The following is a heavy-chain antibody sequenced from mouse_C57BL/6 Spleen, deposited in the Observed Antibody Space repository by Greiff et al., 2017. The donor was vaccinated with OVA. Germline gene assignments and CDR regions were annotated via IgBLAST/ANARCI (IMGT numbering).Heavy chain of an antibody. Sequence: EVQLQQSGPELVKPGASVKISCKASGYTFTDYYMNWVKQSHGKSLEWIGDINPNNGGTSYNQKFKGKATLTVDKSSSTAYMELRSLTSEDSAVYYCARVYPYYFDYWGQGTTLTVSS. D-gene: IGHD2-3*01. V-gene: IGHV1-26*01. CDR3: ARVYPYYFDY. J-gene: IGHJ2*01. CDR2: INPNNGGT. CDR1: GYTFTDYY.